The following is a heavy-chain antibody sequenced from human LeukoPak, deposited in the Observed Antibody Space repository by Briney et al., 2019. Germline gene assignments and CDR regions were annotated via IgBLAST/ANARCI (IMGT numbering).Heavy chain of an antibody. CDR1: GFTFSNAW. CDR3: TTVYYYDSSALD. CDR2: IKSKTDGGTT. D-gene: IGHD3-22*01. Sequence: GGSLRLSCAASGFTFSNAWMCWVRQAPGKGLEWVGRIKSKTDGGTTDYAAPVKDRFTISTDESKNSLYKQMNSVKTEDTAVYYCTTVYYYDSSALDWGQGTLVSVSS. V-gene: IGHV3-15*01. J-gene: IGHJ4*02.